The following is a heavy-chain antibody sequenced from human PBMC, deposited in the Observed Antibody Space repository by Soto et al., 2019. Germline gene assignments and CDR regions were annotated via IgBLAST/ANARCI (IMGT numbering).Heavy chain of an antibody. CDR2: IKSNTDGGTV. V-gene: IGHV3-15*01. Sequence: EVQLVESGGGLVKPGGSLRLSCAASGFTFNNAWMSWVRQAPGKGLEWVCRIKSNTDGGTVDYAAPVNGRFTISRDYSKNTVYLQMNSLKTEDTAGYYCATDLEAGTERGKFDYWGQGTLVTVSP. J-gene: IGHJ4*02. CDR1: GFTFNNAW. D-gene: IGHD1-1*01. CDR3: ATDLEAGTERGKFDY.